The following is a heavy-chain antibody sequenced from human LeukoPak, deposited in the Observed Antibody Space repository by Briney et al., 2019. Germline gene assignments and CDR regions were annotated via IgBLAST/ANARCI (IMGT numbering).Heavy chain of an antibody. CDR3: AKDLRRVVVLLKGMGGGFDY. D-gene: IGHD3-22*01. CDR2: IYSGGST. Sequence: GGYLRLSCAASGFTVSSNYMSWVRQAPGKGLEWVSVIYSGGSTYYADSVKGRFTISRDNSKNTLYLQMNSLRAEDTALYYCAKDLRRVVVLLKGMGGGFDYWGQGTLVTVSS. V-gene: IGHV3-53*01. CDR1: GFTVSSNY. J-gene: IGHJ4*02.